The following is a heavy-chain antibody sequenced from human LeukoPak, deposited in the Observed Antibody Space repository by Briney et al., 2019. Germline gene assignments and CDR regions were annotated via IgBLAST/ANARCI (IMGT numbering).Heavy chain of an antibody. CDR2: ISYDGSNK. D-gene: IGHD2-15*01. Sequence: GGSLRLSCAASGFTFSSYAMHWVRQAPGKGLEWVAVISYDGSNKYCADSVKGRFTISRDNSKNTLYLQMNSLRAEDTAVYYCARDSVDIVVVVAATWSTGADYWGQGTLVTVSS. CDR1: GFTFSSYA. J-gene: IGHJ4*02. CDR3: ARDSVDIVVVVAATWSTGADY. V-gene: IGHV3-30-3*01.